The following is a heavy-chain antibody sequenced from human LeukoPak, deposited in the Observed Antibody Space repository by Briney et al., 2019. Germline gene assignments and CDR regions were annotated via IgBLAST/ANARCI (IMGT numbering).Heavy chain of an antibody. D-gene: IGHD4-17*01. Sequence: SQTLSLTCALSGDTFSSNSAAWDWLRQSPSRGLEWLGRTYYRSKWSNNYAVSVKSRITIKPDTSKNQFSLQLNSVAPEDTAVYYCAGTTSTGSIDYWGQGTLVTVSS. CDR2: TYYRSKWSN. V-gene: IGHV6-1*01. J-gene: IGHJ4*02. CDR3: AGTTSTGSIDY. CDR1: GDTFSSNSAA.